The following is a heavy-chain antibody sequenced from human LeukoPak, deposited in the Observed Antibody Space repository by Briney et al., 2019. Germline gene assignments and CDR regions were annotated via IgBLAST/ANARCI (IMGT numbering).Heavy chain of an antibody. CDR3: TREPHRDFWSGLIFDY. Sequence: SVKVSCKASGGTFSTYAISWVRQAPGQGPEWMGGIIPIFGTANYAQKFQGRVTIIADESMSTAQMELSSLRSEDTDVYYCTREPHRDFWSGLIFDYWGQRLLVTVSS. J-gene: IGHJ4*02. V-gene: IGHV1-69*01. D-gene: IGHD3-3*01. CDR1: GGTFSTYA. CDR2: IIPIFGTA.